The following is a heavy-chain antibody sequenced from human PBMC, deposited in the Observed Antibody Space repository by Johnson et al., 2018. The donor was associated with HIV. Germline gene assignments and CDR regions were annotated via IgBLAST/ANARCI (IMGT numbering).Heavy chain of an antibody. Sequence: QLVESGGVVVQPGGSLTLSCAASGFTFDDYAMHWVRQAPGKGLAWVSGISWNSGSIGYADSVKGRFTISRDNAKNSLYLQMNSLRAEDTAVYYCARAGIVFDIWCQGTMVTVSS. V-gene: IGHV3-9*01. CDR2: ISWNSGSI. CDR3: ARAGIVFDI. J-gene: IGHJ3*02. D-gene: IGHD2-15*01. CDR1: GFTFDDYA.